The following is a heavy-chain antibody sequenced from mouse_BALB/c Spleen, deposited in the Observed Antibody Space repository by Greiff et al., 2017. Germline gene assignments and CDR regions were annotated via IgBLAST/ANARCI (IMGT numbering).Heavy chain of an antibody. CDR1: GFTFSSYT. V-gene: IGHV5-9*03. CDR3: ARDYEKFPFAY. J-gene: IGHJ3*01. D-gene: IGHD2-4*01. CDR2: ISSGGGNT. Sequence: EVNLVESGGGLVKPGGSLKLSCAASGFTFSSYTMSWVRQTPEKRLEWVATISSGGGNTYYPDSVKGRFTISRDNAKNNLYLQMSSLRSEDTALYYCARDYEKFPFAYWGQGTLVTVSA.